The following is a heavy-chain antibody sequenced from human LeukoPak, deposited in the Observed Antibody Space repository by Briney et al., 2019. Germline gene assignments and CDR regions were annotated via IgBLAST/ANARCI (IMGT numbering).Heavy chain of an antibody. D-gene: IGHD5-18*01. CDR1: GILFSDTY. V-gene: IGHV3-72*01. J-gene: IGHJ5*02. CDR3: ARSGDSYGPNWFDP. CDR2: SSDKANGYTT. Sequence: PGGPLRLSCAASGILFSDTYLDWVRQAPGKGLEWVGRSSDKANGYTTKYAASVRDRFTISRDDSKNSLYLQMKSLKIEDTAVYYCARSGDSYGPNWFDPWGQGTLVTVSS.